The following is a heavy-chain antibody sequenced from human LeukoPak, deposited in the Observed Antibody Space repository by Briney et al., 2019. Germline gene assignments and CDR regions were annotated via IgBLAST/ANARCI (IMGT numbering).Heavy chain of an antibody. V-gene: IGHV3-72*01. CDR2: TRNKANRYTT. CDR1: GFILSDHF. CDR3: TRDPRNLDY. D-gene: IGHD1-14*01. Sequence: GVSLRLSCAASGFILSDHFTDCVRQAPGKGLEWVGRTRNKANRYTTEYGASVKGRFTISRDDSKNSLNLQMNSLKTEDTAVYYCTRDPRNLDYWGQGTLVTVSS. J-gene: IGHJ4*02.